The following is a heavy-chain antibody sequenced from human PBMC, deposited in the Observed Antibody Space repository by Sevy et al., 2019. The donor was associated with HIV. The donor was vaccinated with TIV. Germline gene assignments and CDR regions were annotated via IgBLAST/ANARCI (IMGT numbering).Heavy chain of an antibody. CDR3: ARNLGALPNYYYGVDV. J-gene: IGHJ6*02. V-gene: IGHV3-23*01. D-gene: IGHD6-6*01. CDR1: GFTFSSYG. Sequence: GGSLRLSCGASGFTFSSYGMSWVRQAPGKGLEWISTISESDEGIKNADSVKGRFTISRDNSKKILYLQMRSLRAEDSAVYYCARNLGALPNYYYGVDVWGQGTTVTVSS. CDR2: ISESDEGI.